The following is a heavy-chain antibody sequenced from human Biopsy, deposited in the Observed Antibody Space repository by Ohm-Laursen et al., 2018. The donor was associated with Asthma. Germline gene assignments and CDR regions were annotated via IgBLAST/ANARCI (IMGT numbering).Heavy chain of an antibody. CDR3: SRDRGESGYDFGRYDY. CDR1: GFTFSTYS. CDR2: ISSTSTYI. D-gene: IGHD5-12*01. V-gene: IGHV3-21*01. Sequence: SLRLSCSASGFTFSTYSMNWVRQAPGKGLEWVSSISSTSTYIYYADSVKGRFTISRDNAKNSLYLQMNCLRAEDTAVYYCSRDRGESGYDFGRYDYWGQGTLVTVSS. J-gene: IGHJ4*02.